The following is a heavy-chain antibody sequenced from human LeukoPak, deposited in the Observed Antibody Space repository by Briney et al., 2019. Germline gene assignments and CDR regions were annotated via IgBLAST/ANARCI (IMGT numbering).Heavy chain of an antibody. CDR3: ARHSEPFGYYYDSSGYYRNAFDI. CDR1: GGSISSSSYY. J-gene: IGHJ3*02. Sequence: PSETLSLTCTVSGGSISSSSYYWGWIRQPPGKGLEWIGSIYYSGSTYYNPSLKSRVTISVDTSKNQFSLKLSSVTAADTAVYYCARHSEPFGYYYDSSGYYRNAFDIWGQGTMVTVSS. D-gene: IGHD3-22*01. V-gene: IGHV4-39*01. CDR2: IYYSGST.